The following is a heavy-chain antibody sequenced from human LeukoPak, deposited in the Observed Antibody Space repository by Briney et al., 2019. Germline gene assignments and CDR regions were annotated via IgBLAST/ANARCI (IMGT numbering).Heavy chain of an antibody. CDR2: IYYSGST. CDR1: GGSISSYY. CDR3: ARSNWNSFFDY. D-gene: IGHD1-7*01. Sequence: SSETLSLTCTVSGGSISSYYWSWIRQPPGKRLEWIGYIYYSGSTSYNPSLKSRVTISVDTSKNQFSLILSSVTAADTAVYYCARSNWNSFFDYWGQGILVTVSS. J-gene: IGHJ4*02. V-gene: IGHV4-59*12.